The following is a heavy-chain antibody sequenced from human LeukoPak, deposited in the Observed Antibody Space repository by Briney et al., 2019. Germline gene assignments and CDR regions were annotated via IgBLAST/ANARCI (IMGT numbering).Heavy chain of an antibody. CDR2: FDPDTVET. Sequence: ASATVSFTVSGYTLTELSMHWVRQAPGKGLEGVGGFDPDTVETIYSQKFQGRVTMTEDTSTDTAYMDLSSLRSDDTAVYYCATVRYYDTLGESDYFDFWGQGTLVTVSS. V-gene: IGHV1-24*01. J-gene: IGHJ4*02. D-gene: IGHD3-16*01. CDR3: ATVRYYDTLGESDYFDF. CDR1: GYTLTELS.